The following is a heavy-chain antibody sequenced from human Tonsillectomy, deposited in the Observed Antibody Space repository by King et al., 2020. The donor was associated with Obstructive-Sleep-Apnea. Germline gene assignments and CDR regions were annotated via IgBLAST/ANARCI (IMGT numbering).Heavy chain of an antibody. D-gene: IGHD6-13*01. Sequence: QLVESGGGLVQPGGSLRLSCAASGFTFSSYSMNWVRQAPGKGLEWGSYIMSSSRTIYYADSVKGRFTISRDNAKNSRYLQMNSLRAEDTAVYYCARTMAAAGTCDYWGQGTLVTVSS. CDR1: GFTFSSYS. CDR3: ARTMAAAGTCDY. V-gene: IGHV3-48*01. J-gene: IGHJ4*02. CDR2: IMSSSRTI.